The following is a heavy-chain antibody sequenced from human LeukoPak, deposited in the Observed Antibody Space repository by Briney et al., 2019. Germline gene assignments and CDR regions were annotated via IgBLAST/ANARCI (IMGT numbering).Heavy chain of an antibody. J-gene: IGHJ4*02. V-gene: IGHV3-21*01. CDR1: GLTFSSYS. D-gene: IGHD2-15*01. CDR3: ARLSGKAAGAVVVAATVDY. CDR2: ISSSSSYI. Sequence: PGGSLRLSCAASGLTFSSYSMNWVRQAPGKGLEWVSSISSSSSYIYYADSVKGRFTISRDNAKNSLYLQMNSLRAEDTAVYYCARLSGKAAGAVVVAATVDYWGQGTLVTVSS.